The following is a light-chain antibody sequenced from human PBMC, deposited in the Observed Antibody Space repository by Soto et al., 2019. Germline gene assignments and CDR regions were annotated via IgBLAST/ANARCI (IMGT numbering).Light chain of an antibody. CDR3: HQYYSYPLT. CDR1: QGISSY. J-gene: IGKJ4*01. Sequence: AIRMTQSPSSFSASTGDRVTITCQASQGISSYLAWYQQKPGKAPKLLIYAAPTLQSGVPSRFSGSGSGTDFTLTISCLQSEDFATYYCHQYYSYPLTCGGGTKVEIK. V-gene: IGKV1-8*01. CDR2: AAP.